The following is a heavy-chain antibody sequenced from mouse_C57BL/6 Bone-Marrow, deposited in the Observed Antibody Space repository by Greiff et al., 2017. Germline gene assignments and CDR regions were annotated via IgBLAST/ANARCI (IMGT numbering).Heavy chain of an antibody. CDR3: ARRKYYGGFAY. J-gene: IGHJ3*01. CDR2: IHPNSGST. CDR1: GYTFTSYW. D-gene: IGHD1-1*02. Sequence: VQLQQSGAELVKPGASVKLSCKASGYTFTSYWMHWVKQRPGQGLEWIGMIHPNSGSTNYNEKFKSKATLTVDKSSSTAYMQLSSLTSEDSAVYYCARRKYYGGFAYWGQGTLVTVSA. V-gene: IGHV1-64*01.